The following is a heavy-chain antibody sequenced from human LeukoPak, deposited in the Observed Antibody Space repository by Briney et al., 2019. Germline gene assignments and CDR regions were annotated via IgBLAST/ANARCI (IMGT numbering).Heavy chain of an antibody. CDR3: ARVTWGYGSGSYLAYYYYYMDV. V-gene: IGHV1-2*02. CDR1: GYTFTGYY. D-gene: IGHD3-10*01. Sequence: ASVKVSCKASGYTFTGYYMHWVRQAPGQGLEWMGWINPNSGDTIYAQKFQGRVTITRDTSISTAYMELSRLRSDDTAVYYCARVTWGYGSGSYLAYYYYYMDVWGKGTTVTISS. CDR2: INPNSGDT. J-gene: IGHJ6*03.